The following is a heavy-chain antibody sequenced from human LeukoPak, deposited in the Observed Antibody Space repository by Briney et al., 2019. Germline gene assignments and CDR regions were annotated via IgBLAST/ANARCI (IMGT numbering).Heavy chain of an antibody. Sequence: ASVKVSCKASGYTFTSYYMHWVRQAPGQGLEWMGIINPSGGSTSYAQKFQGRVTMTRDTSTSTVYMELSSLRSEDTAVYYCARDYKEWYSEGNYFDYWGQGTLVTVSS. V-gene: IGHV1-46*01. J-gene: IGHJ4*02. CDR1: GYTFTSYY. CDR3: ARDYKEWYSEGNYFDY. CDR2: INPSGGST. D-gene: IGHD3-3*01.